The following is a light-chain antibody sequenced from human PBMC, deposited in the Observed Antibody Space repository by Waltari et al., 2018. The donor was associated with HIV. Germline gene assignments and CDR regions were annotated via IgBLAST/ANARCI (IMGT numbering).Light chain of an antibody. J-gene: IGKJ4*01. CDR2: WAS. CDR1: QSVLYSSNNKNY. V-gene: IGKV4-1*01. Sequence: DIVMTQSPDSLAVSLGERATINCKSSQSVLYSSNNKNYLAWYQQRPGQAPKLLIYWASTRESGVHDRFSGSGSGTDFTLTISSLQAEDAAVYYCQQYDSTPLTFGGGTKVEI. CDR3: QQYDSTPLT.